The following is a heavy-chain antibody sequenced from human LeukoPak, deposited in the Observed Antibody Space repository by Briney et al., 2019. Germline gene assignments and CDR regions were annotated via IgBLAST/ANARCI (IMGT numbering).Heavy chain of an antibody. CDR1: DDSINDYY. V-gene: IGHV4-4*07. D-gene: IGHD3-3*01. J-gene: IGHJ4*02. CDR3: ARGGEWSYDY. CDR2: IYTTGST. Sequence: PSETLSHTCTVSDDSINDYYWSWIRQPAGKGLEWIGRIYTTGSTNYNPSLKSRVTMSIDMSKNQFSLNLSSVTAADTAVYYCARGGEWSYDYWGQGTLVTVSS.